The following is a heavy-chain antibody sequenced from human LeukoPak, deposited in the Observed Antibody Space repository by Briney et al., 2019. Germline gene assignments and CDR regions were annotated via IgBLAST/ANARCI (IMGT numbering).Heavy chain of an antibody. CDR2: IRSKPYGGTA. CDR3: SRGYSYGREYYFDY. V-gene: IGHV3-49*04. D-gene: IGHD5-18*01. J-gene: IGHJ4*02. Sequence: AGGSLRLSCTTSGFTFGDYAINWVRQAPGKGLEWVSFIRSKPYGGTAEYAASVKGRFTTSRDDSKSIAYLQMNSLKTEDTAVYYCSRGYSYGREYYFDYWGQGTLVTVSS. CDR1: GFTFGDYA.